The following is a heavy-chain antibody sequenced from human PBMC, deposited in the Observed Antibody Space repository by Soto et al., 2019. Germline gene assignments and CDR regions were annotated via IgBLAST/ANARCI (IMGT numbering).Heavy chain of an antibody. CDR2: IIPIFGTA. CDR1: GGTFSSYA. J-gene: IGHJ6*02. D-gene: IGHD2-2*01. V-gene: IGHV1-69*13. CDR3: ARDFVPAAMDYYYYGMDV. Sequence: GASVKVSCKASGGTFSSYAISWVRQAPGQGLEWMGGIIPIFGTANYAQKFQGRVTITADESTSTAYMELSSLRSEDTAVYYCARDFVPAAMDYYYYGMDVWGQGPRSPSP.